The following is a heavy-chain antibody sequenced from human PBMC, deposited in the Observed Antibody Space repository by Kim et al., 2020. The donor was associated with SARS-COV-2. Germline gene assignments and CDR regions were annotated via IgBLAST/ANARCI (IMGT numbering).Heavy chain of an antibody. J-gene: IGHJ4*02. CDR3: AKDLDYYDSSEGY. CDR2: ISYDGSNK. V-gene: IGHV3-30*18. CDR1: GFTFSSYG. D-gene: IGHD3-22*01. Sequence: GGSLRLSCVASGFTFSSYGMHWVRQAPGKGLEWVAVISYDGSNKYYADSVKGRFTISRDNSKNTLYLQMNSLRAEDTAVYYCAKDLDYYDSSEGYWGQGTLVNVSS.